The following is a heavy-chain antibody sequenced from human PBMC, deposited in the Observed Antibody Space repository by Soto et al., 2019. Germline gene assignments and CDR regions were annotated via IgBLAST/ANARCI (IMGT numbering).Heavy chain of an antibody. CDR1: GGSITSSTLF. CDR3: AGQTFTIAAASYGRSNWFDP. D-gene: IGHD6-25*01. CDR2: IYFAGNT. Sequence: SGTLSLTCTASGGSITSSTLFWGWVRPPPGKGREWIGTIYFAGNTYYTTSLKRQLAMSIDTSKNEFSLKLNSVTAADTAVYYCAGQTFTIAAASYGRSNWFDPWGPGTLVTVSS. J-gene: IGHJ5*02. V-gene: IGHV4-39*01.